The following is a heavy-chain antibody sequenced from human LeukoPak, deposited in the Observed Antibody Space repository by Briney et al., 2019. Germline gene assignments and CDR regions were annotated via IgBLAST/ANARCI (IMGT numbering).Heavy chain of an antibody. J-gene: IGHJ3*02. D-gene: IGHD4-23*01. V-gene: IGHV4-34*01. CDR3: YSGGNFEAFDI. CDR2: IYYSGST. Sequence: SETLSLTCAVYGGSFSGYYWSWIRQPPGKGLEWIGSIYYSGSTHYNPSLKSRVTISADTSKNQFSLRFNSVTAADTAVYFCYSGGNFEAFDIWGQGTMVTVSS. CDR1: GGSFSGYY.